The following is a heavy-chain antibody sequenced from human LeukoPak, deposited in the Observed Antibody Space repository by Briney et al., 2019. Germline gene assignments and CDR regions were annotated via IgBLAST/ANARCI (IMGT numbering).Heavy chain of an antibody. CDR3: ARTRRDGYNYEVDYFDY. CDR2: IYYSGST. Sequence: SETLSLTCTVSGGSISSSSYYWGWIRQPPGKGLEWIGSIYYSGSTYYNPSLKSRVTISVDTSKNQFSLKLTSVTAADTAVYYCARTRRDGYNYEVDYFDYWGQGTLVTVSS. V-gene: IGHV4-39*01. J-gene: IGHJ4*02. CDR1: GGSISSSSYY. D-gene: IGHD5-24*01.